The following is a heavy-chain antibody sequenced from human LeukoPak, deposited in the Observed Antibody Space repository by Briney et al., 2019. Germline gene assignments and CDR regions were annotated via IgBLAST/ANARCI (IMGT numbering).Heavy chain of an antibody. CDR1: GFTFSSYA. CDR2: ISSNGGGT. J-gene: IGHJ4*02. V-gene: IGHV3-64*01. CDR3: ARAFLRSARDIPAAII. D-gene: IGHD2-2*01. Sequence: GGSLRLSCAASGFTFSSYAMHWVRQAPGKGLEYVSAISSNGGGTYYANSVKGRFTISRDNSKNTLYLQMGSLRAEDMAVYYCARAFLRSARDIPAAIIWGQGTLVTVSS.